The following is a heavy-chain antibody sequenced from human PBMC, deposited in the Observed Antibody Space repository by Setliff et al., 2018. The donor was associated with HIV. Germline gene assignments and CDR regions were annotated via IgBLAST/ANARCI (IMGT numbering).Heavy chain of an antibody. CDR1: GFTFSSYE. CDR2: ISNIGSTI. Sequence: GGSLRLSCAASGFTFSSYEMNWVRQAPGKGLEWVSYISNIGSTIYYADSVKGRFTISRDNAKNSLYLEMNSLTVEDTALYYCARDWPSSTAAGDCWGQGMLVTVSS. J-gene: IGHJ4*02. V-gene: IGHV3-48*03. CDR3: ARDWPSSTAAGDC. D-gene: IGHD6-6*01.